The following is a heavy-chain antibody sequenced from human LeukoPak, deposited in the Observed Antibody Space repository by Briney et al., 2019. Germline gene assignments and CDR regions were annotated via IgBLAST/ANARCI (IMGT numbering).Heavy chain of an antibody. Sequence: GGSLRLSCAASGFTFNNYAMNWVRQAPGKGLEWVSSISGGGETTYYADSAKGRFTISRDNSQNTLYLQMNSLRAEDTAVYYCARDGDYDILTGYYTSHLPFDYWGQGTLVTVSS. D-gene: IGHD3-9*01. CDR3: ARDGDYDILTGYYTSHLPFDY. CDR2: ISGGGETT. J-gene: IGHJ4*02. CDR1: GFTFNNYA. V-gene: IGHV3-23*01.